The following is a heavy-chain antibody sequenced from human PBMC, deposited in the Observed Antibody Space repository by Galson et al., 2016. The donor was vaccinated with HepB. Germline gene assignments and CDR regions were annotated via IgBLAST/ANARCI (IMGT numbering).Heavy chain of an antibody. CDR2: INPSAGNT. D-gene: IGHD3-10*01. CDR1: GYTFTSYY. J-gene: IGHJ6*02. V-gene: IGHV1-46*01. Sequence: SVKVSCKASGYTFTSYYIHWVRQAPGQGLEWMGIINPSAGNTNYAQKFHGRVTMTRDTSTSTVYMELSGLRSEDTAVYYCARYPGRLGGMDVWGQGTTVTVSS. CDR3: ARYPGRLGGMDV.